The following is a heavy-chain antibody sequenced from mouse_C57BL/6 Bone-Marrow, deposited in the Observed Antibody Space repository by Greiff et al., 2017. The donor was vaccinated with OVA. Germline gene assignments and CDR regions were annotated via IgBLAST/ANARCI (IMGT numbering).Heavy chain of an antibody. CDR3: ARHEYYGSSYVGYFDV. CDR1: GFTFSDYG. Sequence: EVHLVESGGGLVQPGGSLKLSCAASGFTFSDYGMAWVRQAPRKGPEWVAFIGNLAYIINYEDTVTGRFTISRENAKNTLYLEMSSLRSEDTAMYYCARHEYYGSSYVGYFDVWGTGTTVTVSS. CDR2: IGNLAYII. D-gene: IGHD1-1*01. J-gene: IGHJ1*03. V-gene: IGHV5-15*01.